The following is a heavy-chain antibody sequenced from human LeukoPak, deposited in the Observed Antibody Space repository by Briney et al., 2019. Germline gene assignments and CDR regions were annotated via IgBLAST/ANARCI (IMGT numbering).Heavy chain of an antibody. D-gene: IGHD3-10*01. V-gene: IGHV3-21*01. CDR1: GFTFDDYA. J-gene: IGHJ4*02. CDR2: ISGSSSYI. Sequence: PGRSLRLSCAASGFTFDDYAMHWVRQAPGKGLEWVSSISGSSSYIYYADSVKGRFTISRDNAKNTLYLQMNSLRAEDTAVYYCAKGRGAINYWGQGTPVTVSS. CDR3: AKGRGAINY.